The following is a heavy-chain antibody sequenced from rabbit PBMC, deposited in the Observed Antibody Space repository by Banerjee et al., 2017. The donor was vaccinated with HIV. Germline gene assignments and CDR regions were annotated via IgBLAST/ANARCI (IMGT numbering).Heavy chain of an antibody. D-gene: IGHD4-1*01. CDR1: GFSFGDRDV. V-gene: IGHV1S45*01. J-gene: IGHJ6*01. CDR3: ARDLPDVIGWNFGW. CDR2: INAATGKP. Sequence: QEQLVESGGGLVQPTGSLTLTCKASGFSFGDRDVMCWVRQAPGKGLEWIACINAATGKPVYATWAKGRFTISRTSSTTVTLRMTSLTAADRATYFCARDLPDVIGWNFGWWGQGTLVTVS.